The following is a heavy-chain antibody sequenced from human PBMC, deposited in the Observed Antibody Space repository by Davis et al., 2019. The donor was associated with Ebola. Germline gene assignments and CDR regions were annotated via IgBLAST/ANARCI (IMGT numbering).Heavy chain of an antibody. CDR2: INPNSGGT. D-gene: IGHD2-21*01. J-gene: IGHJ4*02. V-gene: IGHV1-2*06. CDR1: GYTFTGYY. Sequence: AASVKVSCKASGYTFTGYYMHWVRQAPGQGLEWMGRINPNSGGTNYAQKFQGRVTMTRDTSISTAYMDLSNLTSDDTAVYYCRVVVDEYFEYWAQGTLVSVSS. CDR3: RVVVDEYFEY.